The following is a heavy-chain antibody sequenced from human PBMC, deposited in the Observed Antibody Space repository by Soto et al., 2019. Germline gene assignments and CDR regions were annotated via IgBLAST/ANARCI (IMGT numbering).Heavy chain of an antibody. CDR3: ARDQWMVNRGGYD. CDR1: GYKFTSYG. D-gene: IGHD6-19*01. V-gene: IGHV1-18*01. J-gene: IGHJ4*02. Sequence: ASVKVSCKASGYKFTSYGITWVRQAPGQGLEWMGWISGYNGDTKFGQKVQGRVTLTTDTSTSTAYMELRSLRSDDTAVYYCARDQWMVNRGGYDWGQGTLVTLSS. CDR2: ISGYNGDT.